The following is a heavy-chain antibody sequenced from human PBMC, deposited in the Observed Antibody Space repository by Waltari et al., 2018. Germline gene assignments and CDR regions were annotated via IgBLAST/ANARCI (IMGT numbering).Heavy chain of an antibody. J-gene: IGHJ4*02. CDR1: GYTFTDYY. D-gene: IGHD3-10*01. CDR3: ATDRRDYYGSGSYYNAPDY. V-gene: IGHV1-69-2*01. Sequence: EVQLVQSGAEVKKPGATVKISCKASGYTFTDYYMHWVQQAPGKGLEWMGRVVPEDGETIYAEKFQGRVTITADTSTDTADMELSSLRSADTAVYYCATDRRDYYGSGSYYNAPDYWGQGTLVTVSS. CDR2: VVPEDGET.